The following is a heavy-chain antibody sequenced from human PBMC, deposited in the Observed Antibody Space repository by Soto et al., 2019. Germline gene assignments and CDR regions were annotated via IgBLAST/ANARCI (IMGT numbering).Heavy chain of an antibody. CDR1: GGAFSSYA. Sequence: SVKVSCKASGGAFSSYAISWVRQAPGQGLEWMGGIIPIFGTANYAQKFQGRVTITADESTSTAYMELSSLRSEDTAVYYCARENYDSSGYYQPPPPSYFDYWGQGTLVTVSS. CDR3: ARENYDSSGYYQPPPPSYFDY. CDR2: IIPIFGTA. J-gene: IGHJ4*02. D-gene: IGHD3-22*01. V-gene: IGHV1-69*13.